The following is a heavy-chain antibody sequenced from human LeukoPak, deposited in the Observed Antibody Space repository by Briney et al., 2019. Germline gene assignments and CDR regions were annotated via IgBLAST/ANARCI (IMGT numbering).Heavy chain of an antibody. CDR3: ARAGYCSSTSCQWVPLV. J-gene: IGHJ6*02. V-gene: IGHV4-59*01. CDR1: GGSMKNYY. Sequence: PSETLFLTCTVSGGSMKNYYWIWIRQSPGKGLEWIGYIYYSGSTNYNPSLKSRVTISVDTSKNQFSLKLSSVTAADTAVYYCARAGYCSSTSCQWVPLVWGQGTTVTVSS. CDR2: IYYSGST. D-gene: IGHD2-2*03.